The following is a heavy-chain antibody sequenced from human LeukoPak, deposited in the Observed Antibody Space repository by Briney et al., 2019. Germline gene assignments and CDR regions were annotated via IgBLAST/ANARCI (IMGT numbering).Heavy chain of an antibody. CDR1: GYTFTTYD. CDR2: MNPHSGNA. J-gene: IGHJ5*02. D-gene: IGHD2-2*01. CDR3: ARIPHRVPHNWFDP. Sequence: ASVKVSCKASGYTFTTYDINWVRQAAGQGLEWMGWMNPHSGNAGYAQKFQGRVTMTRDTSISTAYTELSSLRSEDTAVYYCARIPHRVPHNWFDPWGQGTLVTVFS. V-gene: IGHV1-8*02.